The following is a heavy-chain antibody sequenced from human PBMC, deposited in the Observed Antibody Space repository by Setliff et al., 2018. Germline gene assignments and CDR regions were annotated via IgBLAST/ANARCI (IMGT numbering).Heavy chain of an antibody. CDR2: IHYSGTT. V-gene: IGHV4-39*02. J-gene: IGHJ4*02. D-gene: IGHD3-22*01. CDR3: ARAPRYFDSTGSYFDF. Sequence: PSETLSLTCTVSGASINSGTYYWAWIRQPPGKGLEWIGRIHYSGTTYYNASLKSRVTMSVDTSKNHVSLKLSSVTAADTAVYYCARAPRYFDSTGSYFDFWGQGTLVTVSS. CDR1: GASINSGTYY.